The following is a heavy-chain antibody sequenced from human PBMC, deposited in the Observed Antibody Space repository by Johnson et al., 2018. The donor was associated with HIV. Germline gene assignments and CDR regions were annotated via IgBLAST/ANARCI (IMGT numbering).Heavy chain of an antibody. CDR2: ISYDGSDK. D-gene: IGHD2-21*02. Sequence: QVQLVESGGGVVQPGRSLRLSCAASGFTFSSYAMHWVRQAPAKGLEWVAVISYDGSDKYYADSVKGRFTISRDNAKNSLYLQMNSLRAEDTALYYCGRGEEAYCGGDCYSGAFDIWGHGTMVTVSS. CDR1: GFTFSSYA. CDR3: GRGEEAYCGGDCYSGAFDI. V-gene: IGHV3-30*04. J-gene: IGHJ3*02.